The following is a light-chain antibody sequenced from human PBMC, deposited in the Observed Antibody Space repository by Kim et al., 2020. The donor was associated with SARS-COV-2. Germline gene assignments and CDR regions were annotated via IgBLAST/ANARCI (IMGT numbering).Light chain of an antibody. J-gene: IGKJ2*01. CDR1: QSGSRSY. Sequence: WFSGERAPLLRRGRQSGSRSYIAGYQQKPGQAHRPLIYGASRRATGIPDRLSGRGSGTDFSLTNSRLEPEDFAVYYCQLYGMSLYTLGQGTKVE. CDR3: QLYGMSLYT. CDR2: GAS. V-gene: IGKV3-20*01.